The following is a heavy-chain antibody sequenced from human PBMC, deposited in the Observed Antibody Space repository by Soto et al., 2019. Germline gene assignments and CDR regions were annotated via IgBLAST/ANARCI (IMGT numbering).Heavy chain of an antibody. V-gene: IGHV3-30-3*01. Sequence: PGGSLRLSCAASGFTFSSYAMHWVRQAPCKGLEWVAVISYDGSNKYYADSVKGRFTISRDNSKNTLYLQMNSLRAEDTAVYYCARDKGGGGHNAFDIWGQGPMVTVSS. CDR1: GFTFSSYA. J-gene: IGHJ3*02. D-gene: IGHD2-15*01. CDR2: ISYDGSNK. CDR3: ARDKGGGGHNAFDI.